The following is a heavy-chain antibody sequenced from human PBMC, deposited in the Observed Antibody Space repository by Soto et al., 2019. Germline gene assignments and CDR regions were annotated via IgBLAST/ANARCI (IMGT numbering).Heavy chain of an antibody. J-gene: IGHJ2*01. V-gene: IGHV1-3*01. CDR2: INAGNGNT. CDR1: GYTFTSYA. D-gene: IGHD6-13*01. CDR3: ARPEEQQPSWYFDL. Sequence: QVQLVQSGAEVKKPGASVKVSCKASGYTFTSYAVHWVRQAPGQRLEWMGWINAGNGNTKYSQKFQGRVTITRDTSASTAYMELSSLRSEDTAVSYCARPEEQQPSWYFDLWGRGTLVTVSS.